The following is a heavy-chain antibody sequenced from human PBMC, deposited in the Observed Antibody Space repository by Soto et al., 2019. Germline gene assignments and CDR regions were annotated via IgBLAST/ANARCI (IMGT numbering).Heavy chain of an antibody. CDR2: IYYSGSA. CDR1: GGSISTGGYY. J-gene: IGHJ4*02. D-gene: IGHD3-10*01. CDR3: ARFYYASGSLIVRAPDY. V-gene: IGHV4-31*03. Sequence: SETLSVTCTVAGGSISTGGYYWSWIRQHPGKGLEWIGYIYYSGSAYYNPSLQSRLTMSVDTSKNQFSLKLNSVTAADTAVYYCARFYYASGSLIVRAPDYWGQGTLVTVSS.